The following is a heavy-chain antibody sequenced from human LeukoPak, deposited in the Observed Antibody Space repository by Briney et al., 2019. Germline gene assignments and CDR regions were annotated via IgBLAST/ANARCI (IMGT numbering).Heavy chain of an antibody. V-gene: IGHV1-69*04. Sequence: ASVKVSCKASGGTFSSYAIDWVRQAPGQGLEWMGRIIPILGIPNYAQKFQGRVTITADKSTSTACMELSSLRSEDTAVYYCARELAAAGTVPYYFDYWGQGTLVTVSS. CDR2: IIPILGIP. CDR3: ARELAAAGTVPYYFDY. J-gene: IGHJ4*02. CDR1: GGTFSSYA. D-gene: IGHD6-13*01.